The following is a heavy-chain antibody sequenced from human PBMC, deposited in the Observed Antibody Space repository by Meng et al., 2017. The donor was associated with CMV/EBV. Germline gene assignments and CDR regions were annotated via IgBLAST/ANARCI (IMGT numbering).Heavy chain of an antibody. V-gene: IGHV3-7*01. D-gene: IGHD3-16*01. J-gene: IGHJ6*02. CDR1: GITCSDFL. CDR3: AAGFWGA. CDR2: IGQDGSDK. Sequence: GESLKISCTVPGITCSDFLMGWFRQAPGKGLAWVANIGQDGSDKNYVDSVTGRFTISRDNAKNSLYLQMNSLRVEDTAVYYCAAGFWGAWGQGTTVTVSS.